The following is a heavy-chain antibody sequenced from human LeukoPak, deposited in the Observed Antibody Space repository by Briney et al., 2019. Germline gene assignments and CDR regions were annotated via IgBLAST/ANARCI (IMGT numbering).Heavy chain of an antibody. CDR2: IGPSGDSI. D-gene: IGHD3-10*01. V-gene: IGHV3-23*01. J-gene: IGHJ6*02. CDR1: GFTFSSYA. CDR3: AKEEDYYGSRRFTDV. Sequence: PGGSLRLSCAASGFTFSSYAMTWVRQAPGRGLVWVTVIGPSGDSIHYADSVKGRFTISRDNSENTLYLQMNSLRAEDTAVYYCAKEEDYYGSRRFTDVWGQGTTVTVSS.